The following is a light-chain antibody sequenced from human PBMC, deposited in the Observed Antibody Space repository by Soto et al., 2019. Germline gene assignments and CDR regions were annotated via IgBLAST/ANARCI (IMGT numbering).Light chain of an antibody. J-gene: IGKJ4*01. CDR1: ETVDTSS. V-gene: IGKV3-20*01. Sequence: EIVLTQSPGTLSLSPGETATPSCRASETVDTSSLGWYQQKPGRAPSLLIYSASRRATGIPDRFDASGSATDFTLTISRLEPEDFAVYYCHQYGSSPLTFGGGTKVDIK. CDR2: SAS. CDR3: HQYGSSPLT.